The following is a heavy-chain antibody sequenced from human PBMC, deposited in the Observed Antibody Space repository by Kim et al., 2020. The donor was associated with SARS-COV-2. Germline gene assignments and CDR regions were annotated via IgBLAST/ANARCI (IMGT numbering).Heavy chain of an antibody. CDR3: ARVGHSSGSGMDV. J-gene: IGHJ6*02. Sequence: DYAVSGRSRITINPDTSKNQFSLHLNSVSPEDTAVYYCARVGHSSGSGMDVWGQGTTVTVSS. V-gene: IGHV6-1*01. D-gene: IGHD6-19*01.